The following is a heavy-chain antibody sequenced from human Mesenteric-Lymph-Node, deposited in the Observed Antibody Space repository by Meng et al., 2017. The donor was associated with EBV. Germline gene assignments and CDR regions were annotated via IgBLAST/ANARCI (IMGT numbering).Heavy chain of an antibody. CDR1: GDSISSDNW. J-gene: IGHJ5*02. V-gene: IGHV4-4*02. D-gene: IGHD3-9*01. CDR3: ARDLEYGCGAGYCSWFDP. Sequence: VQWEESGPGLGKPSGPLSLTFAGSGDSISSDNWWSWVRQPPGKGLEWIGRIYHSGSTNYNPSLKSRVTISVDKSKNQFSLDLNSVTAADTAVYYCARDLEYGCGAGYCSWFDPWGQGTLVTVSS. CDR2: IYHSGST.